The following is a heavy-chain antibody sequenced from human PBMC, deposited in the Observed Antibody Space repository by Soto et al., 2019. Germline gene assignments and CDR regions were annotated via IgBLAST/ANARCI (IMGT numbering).Heavy chain of an antibody. CDR2: VDSFSNFI. D-gene: IGHD5-18*01. J-gene: IGHJ4*02. CDR3: AKAKVGGYSYGLDY. V-gene: IGHV3-21*04. CDR1: GFTFSRYA. Sequence: PGESLKISCAASGFTFSRYAMNWVRQAPGKGLEWVAYVDSFSNFIYYADSVRGRFTISRDNAANSLYLQMNSLRAEDTAVYYCAKAKVGGYSYGLDYWGQGTLVTVSS.